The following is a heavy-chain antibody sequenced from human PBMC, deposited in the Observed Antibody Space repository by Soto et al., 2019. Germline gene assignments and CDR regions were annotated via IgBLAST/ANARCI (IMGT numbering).Heavy chain of an antibody. D-gene: IGHD2-2*01. CDR1: GGSFSGYY. J-gene: IGHJ5*02. V-gene: IGHV4-34*01. CDR2: INHSGST. Sequence: SETLSLTCAVCGGSFSGYYWSWIRQPTGKGLEWIGEINHSGSTNYNPSLKSRVTISVDTSKNQFSLKLSSVTAADTAVYYCARGDCSSTSCYWGSLQNNWFDPWGQGTLVTVSS. CDR3: ARGDCSSTSCYWGSLQNNWFDP.